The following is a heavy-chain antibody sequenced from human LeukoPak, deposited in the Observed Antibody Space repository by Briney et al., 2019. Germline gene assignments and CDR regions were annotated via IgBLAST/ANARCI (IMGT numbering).Heavy chain of an antibody. D-gene: IGHD3-10*01. CDR1: GGSFSGYY. Sequence: SETLSLTCAVYGGSFSGYYWSWIRQPPGKGLEWIGYIYYSGSTYYNPSLKSRVTISVDTSKNQFSLKLSSVTAADTAVYYCAREVSFGICYFDYWGQGTLVTVSS. J-gene: IGHJ4*02. CDR3: AREVSFGICYFDY. V-gene: IGHV4-30-4*08. CDR2: IYYSGST.